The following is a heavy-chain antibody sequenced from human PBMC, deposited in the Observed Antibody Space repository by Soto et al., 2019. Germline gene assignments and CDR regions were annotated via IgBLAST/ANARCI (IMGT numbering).Heavy chain of an antibody. D-gene: IGHD3-22*01. CDR2: ISKSSRYI. J-gene: IGHJ4*02. CDR1: GFTFSSYS. V-gene: IGHV3-21*01. Sequence: NPGGSLRLSCAASGFTFSSYSMDWVRQAPGKGLEWVSSISKSSRYIYYADSVKGRFTISRDNAKNSLYLQMNSLRAENTAVYYCAREARPYYYDSSGYSPRVDYWGQGALVTVSS. CDR3: AREARPYYYDSSGYSPRVDY.